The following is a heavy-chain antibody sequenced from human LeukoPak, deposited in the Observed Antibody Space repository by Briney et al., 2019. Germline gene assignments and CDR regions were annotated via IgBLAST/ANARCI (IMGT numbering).Heavy chain of an antibody. D-gene: IGHD3-10*01. CDR2: IYSGGST. Sequence: GGSLRLSCAASGFTVSSNYMSWVRQAPGKGLEWVSVIYSGGSTYYADSVKGRFTISRDNSKNTLYLQMNSLRAEDTAVYYCAREPTYYYGSGGAGAFDIWGQGTMVTVSS. V-gene: IGHV3-53*01. J-gene: IGHJ3*02. CDR1: GFTVSSNY. CDR3: AREPTYYYGSGGAGAFDI.